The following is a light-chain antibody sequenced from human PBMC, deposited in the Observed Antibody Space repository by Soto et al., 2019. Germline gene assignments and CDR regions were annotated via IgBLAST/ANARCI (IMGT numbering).Light chain of an antibody. J-gene: IGKJ1*01. CDR3: QHYNSFSRT. CDR1: DNIVHW. CDR2: KAA. Sequence: QVPKSPSTLLACVGEKVALSCRASDNIVHWVAWYQQKPGKAPKLLIYKAANLADEVPSRFAGSGSGTDFTLTITRLQPDDFATYYCQHYNSFSRTFGQGTKVDI. V-gene: IGKV1-5*03.